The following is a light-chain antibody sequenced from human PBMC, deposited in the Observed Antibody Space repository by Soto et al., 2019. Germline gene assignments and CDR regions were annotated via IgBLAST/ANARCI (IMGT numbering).Light chain of an antibody. CDR2: DVS. Sequence: QSALTQPASVSGSPGQSITISCTGTSSDVGGYNYVSWYQQHTGKAPKLMIYDVSNRPSGVSNRFSGSKSGNTASLTISGLQAEDEADYYCNSYTSSSEVFGTGTKLTVL. CDR1: SSDVGGYNY. J-gene: IGLJ1*01. CDR3: NSYTSSSEV. V-gene: IGLV2-14*01.